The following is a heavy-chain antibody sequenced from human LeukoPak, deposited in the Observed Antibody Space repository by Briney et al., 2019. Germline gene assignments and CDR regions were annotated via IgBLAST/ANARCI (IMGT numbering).Heavy chain of an antibody. V-gene: IGHV3-23*01. D-gene: IGHD3-9*01. CDR1: GFTFSSYA. Sequence: GGSLRLSCAASGFTFSSYAMSWVRQAPGKGLEWVSAISGSGGSTYYADSVKGRFTISRDNSKNTLYLKMNSLRAEDTAVYYCAKGDDILTGYYYFDYWGQGTLVTVSS. CDR3: AKGDDILTGYYYFDY. CDR2: ISGSGGST. J-gene: IGHJ4*02.